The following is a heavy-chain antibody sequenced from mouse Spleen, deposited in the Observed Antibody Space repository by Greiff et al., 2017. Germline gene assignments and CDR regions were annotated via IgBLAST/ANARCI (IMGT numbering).Heavy chain of an antibody. Sequence: DVKLVESGGGLVKPGGSLKLSCAASGFTFSSYAMSWVRQTPEKRLEWVATISDGGSYTYYPDNVKGRFTISRDNAKNNLYLQMSHLKSDDTAMYYCARGGFAYWGQGTLVTVSA. CDR3: ARGGFAY. V-gene: IGHV5-4*03. CDR1: GFTFSSYA. J-gene: IGHJ3*01. CDR2: ISDGGSYT.